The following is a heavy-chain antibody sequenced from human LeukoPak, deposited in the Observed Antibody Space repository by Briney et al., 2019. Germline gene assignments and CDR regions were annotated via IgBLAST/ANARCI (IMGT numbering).Heavy chain of an antibody. CDR2: IYSGGSGGTT. V-gene: IGHV3-NL1*01. J-gene: IGHJ4*02. CDR3: ASHWGGY. D-gene: IGHD3-16*01. CDR1: GFTFSSFA. Sequence: GGSLRLSCAASGFTFSSFAMHWVRQAPGKGLEWVSIIYSGGSGGTTYYADSVKGRFTISRDNSKNTLYLQMNSLRAEDTAVYYCASHWGGYWGQGTLVTVSS.